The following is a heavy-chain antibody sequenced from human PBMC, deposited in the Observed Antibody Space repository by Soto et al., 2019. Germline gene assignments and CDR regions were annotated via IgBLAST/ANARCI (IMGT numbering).Heavy chain of an antibody. CDR1: GFAFSDHW. V-gene: IGHV3-74*01. J-gene: IGHJ6*02. CDR3: ASKYYGDYGMDV. CDR2: INGDGSAT. D-gene: IGHD4-17*01. Sequence: LRLSCAASGFAFSDHWMHWVRQTPGKGLVCVSRINGDGSATSYADHVKGRFTISRDNSKNTLYLQMNSLRAEDTAVYYCASKYYGDYGMDVWGQGTTVTVSS.